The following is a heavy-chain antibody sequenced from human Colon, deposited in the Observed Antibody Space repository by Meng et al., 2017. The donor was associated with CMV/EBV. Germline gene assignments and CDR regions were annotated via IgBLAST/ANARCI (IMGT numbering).Heavy chain of an antibody. CDR3: ATVSSGYYLYFQH. V-gene: IGHV1-2*02. CDR2: INTNSGGT. J-gene: IGHJ1*01. CDR1: GSTFTGYY. D-gene: IGHD3-22*01. Sequence: VQLVRSGAEEKKPGASVKVACKASGSTFTGYYMHWVRQAPGQGLEWMGWINTNSGGTNYAQKFQGRVTMTRDTSISTAYMELSRLRSDDTAVYYCATVSSGYYLYFQHWGQGTLVTVSS.